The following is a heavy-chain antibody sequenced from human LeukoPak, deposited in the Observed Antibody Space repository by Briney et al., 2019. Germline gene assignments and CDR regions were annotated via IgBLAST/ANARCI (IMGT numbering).Heavy chain of an antibody. J-gene: IGHJ4*02. CDR3: IGSGGWPGY. Sequence: PGGSLRLSCAASGFTFSSYWMHWVRHAPGKGLVWVSRIASDGSTVYADSVKGRFTSSRDNPKDTVYLQMNSLRVEDKAVYYCIGSGGWPGYWGQGTMVTVSS. D-gene: IGHD1-26*01. CDR1: GFTFSSYW. V-gene: IGHV3-74*01. CDR2: IASDGST.